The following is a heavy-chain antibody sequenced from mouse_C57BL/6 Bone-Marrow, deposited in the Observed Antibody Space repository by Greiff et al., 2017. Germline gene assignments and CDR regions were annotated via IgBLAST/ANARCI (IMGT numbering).Heavy chain of an antibody. J-gene: IGHJ2*01. CDR1: GYAFTSYW. CDR3: ARRDSVGAMDF. CDR2: IYPGDGNT. D-gene: IGHD1-1*01. Sequence: QVTLQQPGAELVKPGASVKMSCKASGYAFTSYWMTWVKQRPGQGLEWIGGIYPGDGNTNYNGKFKGKATLTVDKSSSTAYMQLSSLTSEDSAVYYCARRDSVGAMDFWGRGTTLTVSS. V-gene: IGHV1-55*01.